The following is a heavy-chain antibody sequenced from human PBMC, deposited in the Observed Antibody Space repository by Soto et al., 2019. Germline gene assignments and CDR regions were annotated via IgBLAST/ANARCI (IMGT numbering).Heavy chain of an antibody. V-gene: IGHV1-69*13. CDR1: GGTFSSYA. CDR2: IIPIFGTA. J-gene: IGHJ6*02. Sequence: RASVKVSCKASGGTFSSYAISWVRQAPGQGLEWMGGIIPIFGTANYAQKFQGRVTITADESTSTAYMELSSLRSEDTAVYYCARDRSVVPAAHRTYGMDVWGQGTTVTVSS. CDR3: ARDRSVVPAAHRTYGMDV. D-gene: IGHD2-2*01.